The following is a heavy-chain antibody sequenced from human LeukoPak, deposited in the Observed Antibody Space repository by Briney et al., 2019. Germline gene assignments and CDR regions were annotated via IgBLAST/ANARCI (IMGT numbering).Heavy chain of an antibody. CDR2: MNPNSGNA. V-gene: IGHV1-8*01. D-gene: IGHD1-26*01. J-gene: IGHJ5*02. CDR3: AIPPGELLGWFDP. Sequence: ASVKVSCKASGYTFTTSDINWVRQAPGQGLQWMGWMNPNSGNAVYAQKFQGRVTMTRDTSINTAYMELSSLRFEDTAVYYCAIPPGELLGWFDPWGQGTLVTVSS. CDR1: GYTFTTSD.